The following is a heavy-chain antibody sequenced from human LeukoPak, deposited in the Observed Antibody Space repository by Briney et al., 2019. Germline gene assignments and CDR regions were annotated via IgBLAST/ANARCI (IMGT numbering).Heavy chain of an antibody. CDR2: INPNSGGT. V-gene: IGHV1-2*02. CDR3: AYAWGKGFWSDDGAFDI. J-gene: IGHJ3*02. CDR1: GYTFTGYY. D-gene: IGHD3-3*01. Sequence: GASVKVSCKASGYTFTGYYMHWVRQAPGQGLEWMGWINPNSGGTNYAQKFQGRVTMTRDTSISTAYMELSRLRSDDTAVYYCAYAWGKGFWSDDGAFDIWGQETMVTVSS.